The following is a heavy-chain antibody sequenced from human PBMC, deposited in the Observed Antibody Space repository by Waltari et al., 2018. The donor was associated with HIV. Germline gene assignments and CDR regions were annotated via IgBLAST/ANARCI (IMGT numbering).Heavy chain of an antibody. CDR2: INPKSGVT. CDR1: GYSFISYY. CDR3: ARGFFQNDLRGLFDL. Sequence: QVQLVQSGAEVKMPGASVRVSCKASGYSFISYYVPWVRQAPGQGLQWMGRINPKSGVTNYPQKFQGRVSMTRDTSISTAYLEVTTLRSDDTAVYYCARGFFQNDLRGLFDLWGRGTLVTVSS. V-gene: IGHV1-2*06. D-gene: IGHD3-16*01. J-gene: IGHJ2*01.